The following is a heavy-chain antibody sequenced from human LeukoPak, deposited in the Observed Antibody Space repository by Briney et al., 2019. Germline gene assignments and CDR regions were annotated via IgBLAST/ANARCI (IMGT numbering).Heavy chain of an antibody. J-gene: IGHJ6*03. V-gene: IGHV4-34*01. CDR1: GGSFSNYY. CDR3: ARRWKYGRNYYIDV. Sequence: PSETLSLTCAVYGGSFSNYYWSWIRQPPGKGLEWIGEINDSGRTNYNPSLMSRVTVSVDTSKKQFSLRLTSATATDTAVYYCARRWKYGRNYYIDVWGKGATVSVSS. D-gene: IGHD1-7*01. CDR2: INDSGRT.